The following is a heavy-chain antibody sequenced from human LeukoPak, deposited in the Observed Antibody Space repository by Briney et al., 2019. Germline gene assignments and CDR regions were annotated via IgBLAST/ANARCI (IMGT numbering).Heavy chain of an antibody. CDR3: ARERGPYDILTGYGMDV. J-gene: IGHJ6*04. V-gene: IGHV4-59*01. CDR2: IYYSGST. CDR1: GGSISSYY. Sequence: SETLSLTCTVSGGSISSYYWSWIRQPPGKGLEWIGYIYYSGSTNYNPSLKSRVTISVDTSKNQFPLKLSSVTAADTAVYYCARERGPYDILTGYGMDVWGKGTTVTVSS. D-gene: IGHD3-9*01.